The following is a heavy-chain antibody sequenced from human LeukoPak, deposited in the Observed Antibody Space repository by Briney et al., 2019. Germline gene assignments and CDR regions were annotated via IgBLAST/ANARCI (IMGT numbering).Heavy chain of an antibody. V-gene: IGHV3-23*01. D-gene: IGHD3-22*01. J-gene: IGHJ3*02. CDR2: ITGSTGNT. CDR1: GFTFSSYA. Sequence: GGSLRLSCAASGFTFSSYAMTWVRQPPGKGLEGVSSITGSTGNTYYADSVKGRFTISRDNSKNTLYLQMNSLRAEDTAVYYCAKDLAIVVVISAFDIWGQGTMVTVSS. CDR3: AKDLAIVVVISAFDI.